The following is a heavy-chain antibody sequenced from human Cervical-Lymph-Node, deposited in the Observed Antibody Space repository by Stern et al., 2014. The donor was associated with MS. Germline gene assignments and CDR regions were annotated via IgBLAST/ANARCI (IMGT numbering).Heavy chain of an antibody. CDR2: ISYAGDNK. J-gene: IGHJ4*02. Sequence: VQLVESGGGVVQPGRSLRLSCAASGFIFSNYAMHWVRQAPGKGLEWVAIISYAGDNKNYADSVKGRFTISRDNSKNTLYLQMNSLRTEDTAIYYCAREDVLVVSAIDYWGQGTLVTVSS. CDR1: GFIFSNYA. V-gene: IGHV3-30-3*01. CDR3: AREDVLVVSAIDY. D-gene: IGHD2-2*01.